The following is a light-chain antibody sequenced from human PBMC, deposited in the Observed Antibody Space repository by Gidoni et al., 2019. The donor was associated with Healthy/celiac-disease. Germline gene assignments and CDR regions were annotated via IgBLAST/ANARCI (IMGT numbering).Light chain of an antibody. Sequence: EIVMTQSQATLSVSPGERATLSCRASHSVSSNLAWYQQKPGQAPRLPIYGAATRATVIPSRFSGSGSGTEFTLTISSLQSEDFAVYYCQQYTNWPPMYTFGQGTKLEIK. CDR3: QQYTNWPPMYT. J-gene: IGKJ2*01. V-gene: IGKV3-15*01. CDR1: HSVSSN. CDR2: GAA.